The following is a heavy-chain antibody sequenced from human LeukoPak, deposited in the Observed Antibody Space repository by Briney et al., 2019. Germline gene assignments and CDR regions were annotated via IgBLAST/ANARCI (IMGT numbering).Heavy chain of an antibody. CDR3: ARVQWLFLNWFDP. D-gene: IGHD6-19*01. Sequence: PSETLSLTCTVSGGSISSSSYYWGWIRQPPGKGLEWIGSIYYSGSTYYNPSLKSRVTISVDTSKNQFSLKLGSVTAADTAVYYCARVQWLFLNWFDPWGQGTLVTVSS. J-gene: IGHJ5*02. CDR1: GGSISSSSYY. CDR2: IYYSGST. V-gene: IGHV4-39*01.